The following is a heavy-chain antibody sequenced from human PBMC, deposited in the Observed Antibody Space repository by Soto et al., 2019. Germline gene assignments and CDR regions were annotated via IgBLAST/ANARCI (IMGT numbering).Heavy chain of an antibody. J-gene: IGHJ4*02. CDR3: ARVQKLRKRGYSGYAEPLGPRFDY. Sequence: QVQLQQWGAGLLKPSETLSLTCAVYGGSFSGYYWSWIRQPPGKGLEWIGEINHSGSTNYNPSLKSRVTISVDTSKNQFSLKLSSVTAADTAVYYCARVQKLRKRGYSGYAEPLGPRFDYWGQGTLVTVSS. V-gene: IGHV4-34*01. CDR2: INHSGST. CDR1: GGSFSGYY. D-gene: IGHD5-12*01.